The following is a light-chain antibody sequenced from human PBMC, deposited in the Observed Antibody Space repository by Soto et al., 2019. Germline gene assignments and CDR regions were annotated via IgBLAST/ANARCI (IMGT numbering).Light chain of an antibody. J-gene: IGLJ1*01. CDR2: EVN. V-gene: IGLV2-14*01. CDR3: NSYTSSTTYV. CDR1: SSDVGGYNY. Sequence: QSVLTQPASVSGSPGQSITISCTGTSSDVGGYNYVSWYQQHPGKAPKLMIYEVNNRPSGVSNRFSGSKSGNTASLTISGRQAEDEADYYCNSYTSSTTYVVGTGAKVTVL.